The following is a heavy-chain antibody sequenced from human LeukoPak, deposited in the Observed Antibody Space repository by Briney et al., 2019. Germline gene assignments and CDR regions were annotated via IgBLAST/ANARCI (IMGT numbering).Heavy chain of an antibody. CDR2: IKGDGSYT. V-gene: IGHV3-74*01. D-gene: IGHD4-17*01. CDR1: GFTYSSYW. Sequence: PGGSLRLSCAASGFTYSSYWMHWVRQAPGEGLVWVARIKGDGSYTFYADSVKGRFTISRDNAKNTLYLQMNSLRAEDTAVYYCASQGDYAYGDYNWGQGTLVTVSS. CDR3: ASQGDYAYGDYN. J-gene: IGHJ4*02.